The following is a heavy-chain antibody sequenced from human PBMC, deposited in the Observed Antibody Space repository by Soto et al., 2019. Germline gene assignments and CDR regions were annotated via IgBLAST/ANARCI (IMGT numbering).Heavy chain of an antibody. CDR3: ARGDGIQDIIVVELNWFDP. D-gene: IGHD2-2*01. V-gene: IGHV1-69*01. CDR2: IIPIFGTA. Sequence: QVQLVQSGAEVKKPGSSVQVSCTASGGTFSSYAISWVRQAPGQGLEWMGGIIPIFGTANYAQKFQGRVTITADESTSTAYLELSSLRSEDTTVYYCARGDGIQDIIVVELNWFDPWGQGTLVTVSS. J-gene: IGHJ5*02. CDR1: GGTFSSYA.